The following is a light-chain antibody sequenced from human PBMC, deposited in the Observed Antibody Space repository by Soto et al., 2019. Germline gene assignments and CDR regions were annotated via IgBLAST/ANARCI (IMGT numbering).Light chain of an antibody. CDR3: QQYGSSPPWT. CDR2: GAS. V-gene: IGKV3-20*01. CDR1: QSVSSSY. J-gene: IGKJ1*01. Sequence: EMVLTQSPGTLSLSPGERATHSCRASQSVSSSYLAWYQQKPGQAPRLLIYGASSRATGIPDRFSGSGSGTDFTLTISRLEPEDFAVYYCQQYGSSPPWTFGQGTKVEIK.